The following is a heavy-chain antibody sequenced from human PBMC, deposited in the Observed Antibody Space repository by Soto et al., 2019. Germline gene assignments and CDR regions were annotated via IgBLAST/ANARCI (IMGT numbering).Heavy chain of an antibody. CDR2: IGGGGTRT. Sequence: EVQLMESGGALVQPGGSLRLSCAASGFTFSTYWMHWVRQGPGKGLVWVSRIGGGGTRTNYADSVRGRFTVSRDNAKSTLYLQINSLTAEDTAVYYCARGTLTSIDMVDYWGQGTLVTVSS. J-gene: IGHJ4*02. V-gene: IGHV3-74*01. CDR3: ARGTLTSIDMVDY. CDR1: GFTFSTYW. D-gene: IGHD2-21*01.